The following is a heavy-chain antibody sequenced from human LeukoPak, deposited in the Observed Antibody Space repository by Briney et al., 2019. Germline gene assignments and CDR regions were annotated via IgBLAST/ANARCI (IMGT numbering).Heavy chain of an antibody. V-gene: IGHV3-30-3*01. Sequence: GGSLRLSCAASGFTFSSYAMHWVRQAPGKGLEWVAIISDDGSNEYYADSVKGRFTISRDNSKNTLYLQMNSLRPEDTAVYYCAKEEMNWGQGTLVTVSS. CDR1: GFTFSSYA. D-gene: IGHD5-24*01. CDR3: AKEEMN. CDR2: ISDDGSNE. J-gene: IGHJ4*02.